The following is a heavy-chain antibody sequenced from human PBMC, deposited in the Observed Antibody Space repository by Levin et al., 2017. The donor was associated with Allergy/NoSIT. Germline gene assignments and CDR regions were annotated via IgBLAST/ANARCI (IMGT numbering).Heavy chain of an antibody. Sequence: SQTLSLTCTVSGGAIRAFYWSWIRQPPGKRLEWIGYIYHSGSSDYSPSLKGRVTISMDKSKNQFSLKLNTVTAADTAVHYCARSREGWAVRSMDVWGQGTTVNVTS. CDR1: GGAIRAFY. CDR3: ARSREGWAVRSMDV. J-gene: IGHJ6*02. V-gene: IGHV4-59*08. D-gene: IGHD1-26*01. CDR2: IYHSGSS.